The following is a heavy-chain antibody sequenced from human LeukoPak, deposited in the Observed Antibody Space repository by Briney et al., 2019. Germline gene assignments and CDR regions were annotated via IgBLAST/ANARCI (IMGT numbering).Heavy chain of an antibody. CDR3: ARFHRHQLPKSDC. V-gene: IGHV1-8*01. D-gene: IGHD1-14*01. Sequence: ASVKVSCKTSGYIFSDYDINWVRQATGQGLEWMGWMNPYSGGTGYAQNSQGRVTMTRDTSISTAYMELSSLTSDDTAVYYCARFHRHQLPKSDCWGQGTLVTVSS. J-gene: IGHJ4*02. CDR1: GYIFSDYD. CDR2: MNPYSGGT.